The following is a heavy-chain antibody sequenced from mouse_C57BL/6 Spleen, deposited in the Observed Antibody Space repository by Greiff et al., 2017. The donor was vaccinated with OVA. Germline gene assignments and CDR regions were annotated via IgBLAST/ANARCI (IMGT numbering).Heavy chain of an antibody. Sequence: DVKLVESGGGLVKPGGSLKLSCAASGFTFSDYGMHWVRQAPEKGLEWVAYISSGSSTIYYADTVKGRFTISRDNAKNTLFLQMTSLRSEDPAVYYCARRGDYYGSVFDYWGQGTTLTVSS. D-gene: IGHD1-1*01. CDR3: ARRGDYYGSVFDY. V-gene: IGHV5-17*01. CDR2: ISSGSSTI. J-gene: IGHJ2*01. CDR1: GFTFSDYG.